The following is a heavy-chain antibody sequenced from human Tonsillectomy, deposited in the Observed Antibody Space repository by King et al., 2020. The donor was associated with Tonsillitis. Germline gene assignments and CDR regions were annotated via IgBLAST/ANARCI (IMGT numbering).Heavy chain of an antibody. CDR2: IKQDGSEK. Sequence: VQLVESGGGLVQPGGSLKLSCAASGFTFSSYWMSWVRQAPGKGLEWVANIKQDGSEKYYVDSVKGRFTISRDNAKNSLYLQMNSLRAEDTAVYYCARVSVVVPAAIYPRSYYYYGMDVWGQGTTVTVSS. D-gene: IGHD2-2*02. V-gene: IGHV3-7*03. CDR1: GFTFSSYW. J-gene: IGHJ6*02. CDR3: ARVSVVVPAAIYPRSYYYYGMDV.